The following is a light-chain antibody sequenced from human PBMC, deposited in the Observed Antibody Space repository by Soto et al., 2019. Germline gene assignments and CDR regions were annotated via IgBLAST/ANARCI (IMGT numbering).Light chain of an antibody. Sequence: DIVMTQSPLSLPVTPGEPASISCRSSQSLLHSNGYNYLDWYLQKPGQSPQLLIYLGSNRASGVPDRCSGSGSGTDFTLKISRVEAEDVGVYYCMQALQTPLTFGGGTKVEI. CDR3: MQALQTPLT. V-gene: IGKV2-28*01. J-gene: IGKJ4*01. CDR1: QSLLHSNGYNY. CDR2: LGS.